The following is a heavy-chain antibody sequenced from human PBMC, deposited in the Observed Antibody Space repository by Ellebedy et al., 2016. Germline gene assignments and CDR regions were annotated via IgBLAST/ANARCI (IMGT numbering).Heavy chain of an antibody. CDR2: IVGRGDRE. V-gene: IGHV3-23*01. CDR3: ARFSGRYFGDTYYYYMDV. J-gene: IGHJ6*03. D-gene: IGHD1-26*01. Sequence: GGSLRLSXVASGFTFSDNAMNWVRQAPGKGLEWVSSIVGRGDREFYADSAKGRFTISRANSQRTLYLQMKNLRVEDTAVYYCARFSGRYFGDTYYYYMDVWGKGTTVTVSS. CDR1: GFTFSDNA.